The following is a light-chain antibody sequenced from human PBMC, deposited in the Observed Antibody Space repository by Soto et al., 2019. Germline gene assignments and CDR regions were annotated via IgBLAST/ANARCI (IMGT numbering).Light chain of an antibody. Sequence: QSALTQPRSVSGSPGQSVTISCTGTSSYVGAYNYVSWYQQHPGKAPKLMIYDVSVRPSGVPDRFSGSKSGNTASLTISGLQAEDEADYYCCSYADRDVVFGGGTKLTVL. CDR2: DVS. CDR1: SSYVGAYNY. CDR3: CSYADRDVV. J-gene: IGLJ2*01. V-gene: IGLV2-11*01.